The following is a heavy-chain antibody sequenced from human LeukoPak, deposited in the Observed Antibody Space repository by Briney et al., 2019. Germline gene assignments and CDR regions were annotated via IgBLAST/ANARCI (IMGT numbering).Heavy chain of an antibody. J-gene: IGHJ4*02. CDR2: ISSGSNYI. CDR3: ARDGWPGSSYYRPFDY. Sequence: GGSLRLSCEASGFSFSSYSINWIRQTPGKGLEWVSSISSGSNYIYYADSVKGRFIISRDNAENSLHLQMNSLRAEDTAVYYCARDGWPGSSYYRPFDYWGQGTLVTVSS. D-gene: IGHD3-10*01. V-gene: IGHV3-21*01. CDR1: GFSFSSYS.